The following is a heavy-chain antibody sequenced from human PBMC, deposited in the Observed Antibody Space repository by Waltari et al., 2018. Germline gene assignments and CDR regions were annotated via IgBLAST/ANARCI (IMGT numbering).Heavy chain of an antibody. J-gene: IGHJ5*02. CDR2: FYNNGKT. V-gene: IGHV4-30-2*01. D-gene: IGHD3-16*01. CDR1: GGSITTGGYS. Sequence: QVQLQESGSGLVKPSQTLSLTCAVSGGSITTGGYSGSWIRQPPGKGLEGIGYFYNNGKTSSTPSLKSRITMSLDRAKKQFSLTLTSVTAADTAVYYCALMGVPGATGWFDPWGQGILVTVSS. CDR3: ALMGVPGATGWFDP.